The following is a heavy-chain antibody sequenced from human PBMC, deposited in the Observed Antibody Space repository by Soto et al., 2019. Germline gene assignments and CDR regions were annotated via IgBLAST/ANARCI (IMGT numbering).Heavy chain of an antibody. J-gene: IGHJ3*01. V-gene: IGHV4-4*02. CDR3: SRVVLTITRGAFDA. CDR2: SSHSGTS. CDR1: GGSISSSHW. Sequence: QVQLQESGPGLVKPSVTLSLTCAVSGGSISSSHWWTLVRQSPGKGLEYIGESSHSGTSNSNPSRESRVTLSVDKSKNQFSGTLTSVTAADTDVYYCSRVVLTITRGAFDAWGKGSLVIVSS. D-gene: IGHD3-10*01.